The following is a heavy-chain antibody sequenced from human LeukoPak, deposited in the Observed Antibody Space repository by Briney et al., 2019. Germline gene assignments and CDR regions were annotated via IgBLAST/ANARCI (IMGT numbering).Heavy chain of an antibody. CDR1: GLTFSSYW. V-gene: IGHV3-7*01. CDR3: ARDGAFRIYDY. CDR2: IKQDGDEK. Sequence: GGSLRLSCAASGLTFSSYWMTWVRQAPGKGLQWVASIKQDGDEKYYVDSVKGRFTISRDNARTSLYLQMSSLRADDTAVYYCARDGAFRIYDYWGQGNLVTVSS. J-gene: IGHJ4*02. D-gene: IGHD4/OR15-4a*01.